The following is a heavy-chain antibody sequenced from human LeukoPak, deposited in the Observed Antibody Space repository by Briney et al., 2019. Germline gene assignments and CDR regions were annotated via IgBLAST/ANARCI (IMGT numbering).Heavy chain of an antibody. V-gene: IGHV3-48*01. D-gene: IGHD3-9*01. CDR3: ARMSTGYYDDY. J-gene: IGHJ4*02. Sequence: GGSLRLSCVASGFTFSTFGMNWVRQAPGKGLEWVSYVSSSSTTIYYADSVKGRFTISRDDAKSSLYLQMNSLRAEDTALYYCARMSTGYYDDYWGQGTPVAVSS. CDR2: VSSSSTTI. CDR1: GFTFSTFG.